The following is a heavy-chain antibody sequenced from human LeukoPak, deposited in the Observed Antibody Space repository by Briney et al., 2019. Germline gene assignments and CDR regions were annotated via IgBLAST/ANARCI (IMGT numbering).Heavy chain of an antibody. D-gene: IGHD3-10*01. CDR2: IESDGRST. CDR3: PRDFYYGSGSLDY. CDR1: GFTFTFYW. V-gene: IGHV3-74*01. J-gene: IGHJ4*02. Sequence: PGGSLRLSCATSGFTFTFYWMHWVRQAPGKGLVWVSRIESDGRSTGYADSVKGRFTISRDNAKNTLFLQMNSLRAEDTAVYYCPRDFYYGSGSLDYWGQGTLVTVSS.